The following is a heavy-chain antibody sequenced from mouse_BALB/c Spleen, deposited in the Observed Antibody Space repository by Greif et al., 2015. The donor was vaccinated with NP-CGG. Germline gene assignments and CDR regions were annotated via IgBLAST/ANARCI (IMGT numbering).Heavy chain of an antibody. Sequence: QVQLQQPGAELLKPGASVKLSCKASGYTFTSYWMHWVKQRPGQGLEWIGEINPSNGRTNYNEKFKSKATLTVDKSSSTAYMQLSSLTSEDSAVYYCARPTMITYAMDYWGQGTSVTVSS. CDR1: GYTFTSYW. CDR3: ARPTMITYAMDY. CDR2: INPSNGRT. J-gene: IGHJ4*01. D-gene: IGHD2-4*01. V-gene: IGHV1S81*02.